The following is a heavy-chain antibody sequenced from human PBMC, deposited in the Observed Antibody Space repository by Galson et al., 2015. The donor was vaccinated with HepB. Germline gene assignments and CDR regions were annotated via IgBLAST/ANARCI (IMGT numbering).Heavy chain of an antibody. D-gene: IGHD5-24*01. Sequence: QSGAEVKKSGESLKISCKASGYSFTTYWIGWVRQKPGKGLEWMGIIYPGDSDTTYSPSFQGQVTISADKSISTAYLQWSTLKASDTAMYYCARPRVASMSSGAFDLWGQGTMVVVSS. CDR1: GYSFTTYW. CDR2: IYPGDSDT. CDR3: ARPRVASMSSGAFDL. V-gene: IGHV5-51*01. J-gene: IGHJ3*01.